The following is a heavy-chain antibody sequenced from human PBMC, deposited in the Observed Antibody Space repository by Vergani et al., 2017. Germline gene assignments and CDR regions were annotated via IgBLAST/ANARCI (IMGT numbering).Heavy chain of an antibody. CDR1: GGSISSGDYY. V-gene: IGHV4-30-4*08. CDR2: IYYSGST. J-gene: IGHJ6*02. D-gene: IGHD1-26*01. CDR3: ARDSGSYYRGGYYYYGMDV. Sequence: QVQLQESGPGLVKPSQTLSLTCTVSGGSISSGDYYWSWIRQPPGKGLEWIGYIYYSGSTYYNPSLKSGVTISVDTSKNQFSLKLSSVTAADTAVYYCARDSGSYYRGGYYYYGMDVWGQGTTVTVSS.